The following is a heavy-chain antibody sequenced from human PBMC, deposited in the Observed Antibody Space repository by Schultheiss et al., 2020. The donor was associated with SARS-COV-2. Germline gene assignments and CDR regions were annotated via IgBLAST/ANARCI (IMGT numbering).Heavy chain of an antibody. D-gene: IGHD3-10*01. CDR3: ARDLDYYGSGSYSDDLYYYYGMDV. V-gene: IGHV3-21*01. CDR2: ISSSSSYI. CDR1: GFTFSTYA. J-gene: IGHJ6*02. Sequence: GGSLRLSCAASGFTFSTYAMSWVRQAPGKGLEWVSSISSSSSYIYYADSVKGRFTISRDNAKNSLYLQMNSLRAEDTAVYYCARDLDYYGSGSYSDDLYYYYGMDVWGQGTTVTVSS.